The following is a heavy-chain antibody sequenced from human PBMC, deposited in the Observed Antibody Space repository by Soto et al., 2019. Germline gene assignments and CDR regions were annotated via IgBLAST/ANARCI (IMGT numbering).Heavy chain of an antibody. Sequence: WLRHSTRQGLEWMGWISAYNGNTNYAQKLQGRVTMTTDTSTSTAYMELSSLRSEDTAVYYCARAPYFVVVPGALDAWCTGTTVTVFS. J-gene: IGHJ6*04. CDR3: ARAPYFVVVPGALDA. CDR2: ISAYNGNT. V-gene: IGHV1-18*01. D-gene: IGHD2-2*01.